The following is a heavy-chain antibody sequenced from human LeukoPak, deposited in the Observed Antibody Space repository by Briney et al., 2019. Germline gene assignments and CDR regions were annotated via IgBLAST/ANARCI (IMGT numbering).Heavy chain of an antibody. CDR2: ISYDGSNK. Sequence: GSLRLSCAASGFTFSSYAMHWVRQAPGKGLEWVAVISYDGSNKYYADSVKGRFTISRDNSKNTLYLQMNSLRAEDTAVYYCARDHPKGYCTNGVCYTPIYWGQGTLVTVSS. D-gene: IGHD2-8*01. J-gene: IGHJ4*02. CDR1: GFTFSSYA. V-gene: IGHV3-30-3*01. CDR3: ARDHPKGYCTNGVCYTPIY.